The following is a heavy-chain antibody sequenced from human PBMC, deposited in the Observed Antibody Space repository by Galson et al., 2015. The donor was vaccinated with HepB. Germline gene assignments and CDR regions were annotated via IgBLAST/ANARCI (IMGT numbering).Heavy chain of an antibody. J-gene: IGHJ6*02. Sequence: SLRLSCAASGFTFSSYAMHWVRQAPGKGLEWVAVISYDGSNKYYADSVKGRFTISRDNSKNTLYLQMNSLRAEDTAVYYCAGDRGYCSSTSCYGYYYYGMDVWGQGTTVTVSS. CDR2: ISYDGSNK. CDR3: AGDRGYCSSTSCYGYYYYGMDV. D-gene: IGHD2-2*01. CDR1: GFTFSSYA. V-gene: IGHV3-30-3*01.